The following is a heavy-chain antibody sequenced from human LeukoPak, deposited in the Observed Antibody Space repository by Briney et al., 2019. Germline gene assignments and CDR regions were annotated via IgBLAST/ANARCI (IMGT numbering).Heavy chain of an antibody. Sequence: PSETLSLTCTVSGYSISSGYFWGWIRQSPEKGLEWIGSIYHSGNTYYNPSLNKSRVTISVDTSKNQFSLKLRSVTAADTAVYYCARELRAARPYYYYYMDVWGKGTTVTVSS. CDR2: IYHSGNT. CDR3: ARELRAARPYYYYYMDV. J-gene: IGHJ6*03. CDR1: GYSISSGYF. V-gene: IGHV4-38-2*02. D-gene: IGHD6-6*01.